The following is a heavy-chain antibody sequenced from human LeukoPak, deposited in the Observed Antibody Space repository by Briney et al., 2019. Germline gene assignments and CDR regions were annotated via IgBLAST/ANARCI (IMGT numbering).Heavy chain of an antibody. CDR1: GYTFTNFD. CDR3: ARAPMGTAPLY. V-gene: IGHV1-8*01. CDR2: MNPVSGKA. Sequence: ASVKVTCKASGYTFTNFDINWVRQAPGQGLEWMGWMNPVSGKAGSAQKFQGRVTLTRDTSISTAYMEVSSLRFDDTAFYYCARAPMGTAPLYWGQGTLVTVSS. J-gene: IGHJ4*02. D-gene: IGHD1/OR15-1a*01.